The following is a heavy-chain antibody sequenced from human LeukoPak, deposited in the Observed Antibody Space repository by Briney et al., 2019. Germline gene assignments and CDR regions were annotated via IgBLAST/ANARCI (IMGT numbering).Heavy chain of an antibody. V-gene: IGHV4-61*02. CDR2: IYTSGST. CDR1: GGSISSGSYY. CDR3: ARDSGGDYAWFDP. Sequence: SETLSLTCTVSGGSISSGSYYWSRIRQPAGKGLEWIGRIYTSGSTNYSPSLKSRVTISVDTSKNQFSLKLSSVTAADTAVYYCARDSGGDYAWFDPWGQGTLVTVSS. D-gene: IGHD2-21*02. J-gene: IGHJ5*02.